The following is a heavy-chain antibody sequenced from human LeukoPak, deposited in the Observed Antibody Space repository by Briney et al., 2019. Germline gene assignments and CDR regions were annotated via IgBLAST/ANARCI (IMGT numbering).Heavy chain of an antibody. CDR3: ARHSTGGSYYNPFDY. V-gene: IGHV4-39*01. D-gene: IGHD1-26*01. Sequence: WVRQAPGKGLEWIGSIYYSGSTYYNPSLKSRVTISVDTSKNQFSLKLSSVTAADTAVYYCARHSTGGSYYNPFDYWGQGTLVTVSS. J-gene: IGHJ4*02. CDR2: IYYSGST.